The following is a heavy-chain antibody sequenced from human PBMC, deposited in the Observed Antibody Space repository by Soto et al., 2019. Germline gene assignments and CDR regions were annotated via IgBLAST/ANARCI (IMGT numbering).Heavy chain of an antibody. Sequence: QVQLQESGPGLVKPSQTLSLTCTVSGGSISSGGYYWSWIRQHPGKGLEWIGYIYYSGSTYYNPSLKSRVPRSVDTSKNQSSLKLSSVTAADTAVYYCATYGSGSYKPTTFDYWGQGTLVTVSS. D-gene: IGHD3-10*01. CDR1: GGSISSGGYY. V-gene: IGHV4-31*03. CDR3: ATYGSGSYKPTTFDY. CDR2: IYYSGST. J-gene: IGHJ4*02.